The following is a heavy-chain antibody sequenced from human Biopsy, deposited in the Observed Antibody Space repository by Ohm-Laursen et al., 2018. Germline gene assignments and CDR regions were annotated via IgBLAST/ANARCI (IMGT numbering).Heavy chain of an antibody. CDR3: VRDNSRAPPGDISETFDL. Sequence: SLRLSCTASGFTFSRSVMHWVRQAPGKGLEWVSLIYSGGDTRYADSVKGRFTISRDSSKNTLYLQMNSLRVEDTAVYYCVRDNSRAPPGDISETFDLWGQGTMVTVSS. J-gene: IGHJ3*01. V-gene: IGHV3-66*01. D-gene: IGHD6-19*01. CDR2: IYSGGDT. CDR1: GFTFSRSV.